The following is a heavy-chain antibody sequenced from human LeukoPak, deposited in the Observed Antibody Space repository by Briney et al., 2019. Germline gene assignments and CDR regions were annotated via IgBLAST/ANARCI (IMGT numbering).Heavy chain of an antibody. CDR3: VRGYYYDSSGYWVRAFDI. CDR1: GGSISSGGYS. CDR2: MYHSGTT. V-gene: IGHV4-30-2*01. D-gene: IGHD3-22*01. Sequence: SQTLSLTCAVSGGSISSGGYSWSWIRQPPGKGLEWIGYMYHSGTTHYNPSLKSRVTISVDRSKNQFSLKLSSVTAADMAVYYCVRGYYYDSSGYWVRAFDIWGQGTMVTASS. J-gene: IGHJ3*02.